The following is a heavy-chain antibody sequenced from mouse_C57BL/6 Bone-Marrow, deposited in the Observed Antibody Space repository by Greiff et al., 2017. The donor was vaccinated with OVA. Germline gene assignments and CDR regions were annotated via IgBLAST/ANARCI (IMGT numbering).Heavy chain of an antibody. V-gene: IGHV3-6*02. Sequence: ESGPGLVKPSQSLSLTCSVTGYSITSGYYWNWIRQFPGNKLEWMGYISYDGSNNYNPSLKNRISITRDTSKNQFFLKLNSVTTEDTATYYCASYYGSSYFDYWGQGTTLTGSS. CDR1: GYSITSGYY. CDR2: ISYDGSN. J-gene: IGHJ2*01. CDR3: ASYYGSSYFDY. D-gene: IGHD1-1*01.